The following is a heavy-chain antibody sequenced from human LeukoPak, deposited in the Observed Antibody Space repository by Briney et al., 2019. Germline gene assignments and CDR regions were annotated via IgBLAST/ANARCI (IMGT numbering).Heavy chain of an antibody. Sequence: GASLRLSCAASGFTFSSYAMSWVRQAPGKGLEWVSAISGSGGSTYYADSVKGRFTISRDNAKNSLYLQMNSLRAEDTAVYYCARVVVVAATDYFDYWGQGTLVTVSS. CDR3: ARVVVVAATDYFDY. J-gene: IGHJ4*02. CDR2: ISGSGGST. D-gene: IGHD2-15*01. CDR1: GFTFSSYA. V-gene: IGHV3-23*01.